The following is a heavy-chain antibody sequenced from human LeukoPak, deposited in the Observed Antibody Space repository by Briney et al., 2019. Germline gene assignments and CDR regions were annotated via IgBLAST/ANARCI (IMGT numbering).Heavy chain of an antibody. D-gene: IGHD5-18*01. CDR3: AREGYSYRAHDAFDI. V-gene: IGHV1-2*02. CDR1: GYTFTCYY. CDR2: INPNSGGT. Sequence: GASVKVSCKASGYTFTCYYMHWVRQAPGQGLEWMGWINPNSGGTNYAQKFQGRVTMTRDTSICTAYMQLSRLRSDDTAVYYCAREGYSYRAHDAFDIWGQGTMVTVSS. J-gene: IGHJ3*02.